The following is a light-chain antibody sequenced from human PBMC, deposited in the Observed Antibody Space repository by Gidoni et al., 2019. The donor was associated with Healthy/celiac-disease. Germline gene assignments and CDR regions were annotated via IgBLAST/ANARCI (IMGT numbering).Light chain of an antibody. CDR1: QSISSW. J-gene: IGKJ2*01. CDR3: QQYHSYSRYT. V-gene: IGKV1-5*03. CDR2: KAS. Sequence: DIQLTQSPSTMSAAVGDRVTITCRARQSISSWLAWYQQKPGKAPKLLIYKASSLETGVPSRFSGSGSGTEFTLTISSLQPDDFATYYCQQYHSYSRYTFGQGTKLEIK.